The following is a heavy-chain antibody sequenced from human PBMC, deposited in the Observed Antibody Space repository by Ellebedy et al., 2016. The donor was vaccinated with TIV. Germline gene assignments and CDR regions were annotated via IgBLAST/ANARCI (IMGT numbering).Heavy chain of an antibody. CDR3: ARSEDYGSGIVLFDY. CDR1: GGSISSYY. D-gene: IGHD3-10*01. CDR2: IYYSGST. Sequence: MPSETLSLTCTVSGGSISSYYWSWIRQPPGKGLEWIGYIYYSGSTNYNPSLKSRVTISVDTSKNQFSLKLSSVTAADTAVYYCARSEDYGSGIVLFDYWGQGTLVTVSS. J-gene: IGHJ4*02. V-gene: IGHV4-59*01.